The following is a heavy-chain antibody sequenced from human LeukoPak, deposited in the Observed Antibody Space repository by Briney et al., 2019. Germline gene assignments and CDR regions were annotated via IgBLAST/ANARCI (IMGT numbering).Heavy chain of an antibody. CDR2: ISADGSNT. D-gene: IGHD6-19*01. V-gene: IGHV3-74*01. CDR3: AKRGDGGAWYDY. CDR1: GFTFSTYW. Sequence: GGSLRLSCAVSGFTFSTYWMDWVRQVPGKGLVWVSRISADGSNTAYADSVKGRFTISRDNAKNTMYSQMSSLRAEDTAVYYCAKRGDGGAWYDYWGQGTLVIVSS. J-gene: IGHJ4*02.